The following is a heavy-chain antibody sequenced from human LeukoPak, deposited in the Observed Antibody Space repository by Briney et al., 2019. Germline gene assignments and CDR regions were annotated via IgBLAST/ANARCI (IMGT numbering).Heavy chain of an antibody. Sequence: GGSLRLSCAASGFTFSSYAMSWVRQAPGKGLEWVSAISGSGGSTYYADSVKGRFTISRDNSKNTLYLQMNSLRAEDTAVYYCAKDLGYCSGGSCIGGYYFDYWGQGTLVTVSS. D-gene: IGHD2-15*01. V-gene: IGHV3-23*01. CDR2: ISGSGGST. J-gene: IGHJ4*02. CDR1: GFTFSSYA. CDR3: AKDLGYCSGGSCIGGYYFDY.